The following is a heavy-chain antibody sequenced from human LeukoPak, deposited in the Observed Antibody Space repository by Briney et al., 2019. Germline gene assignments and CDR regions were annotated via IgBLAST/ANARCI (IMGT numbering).Heavy chain of an antibody. CDR3: ASPSRPKLRGLNY. CDR1: GGSFSGYY. V-gene: IGHV4-34*01. J-gene: IGHJ4*02. Sequence: PSETLSLTCAVYGGSFSGYYWSWIRQPPGKGLEWIGEINHSGSTNYNPSLKSRVTISVDTSKNQFSLKLSSVTAADTAVYYCASPSRPKLRGLNYWGQGTLVTVSS. CDR2: INHSGST. D-gene: IGHD1-7*01.